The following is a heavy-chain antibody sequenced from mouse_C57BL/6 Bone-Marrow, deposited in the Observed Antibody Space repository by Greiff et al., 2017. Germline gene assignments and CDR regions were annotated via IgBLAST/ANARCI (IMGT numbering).Heavy chain of an antibody. D-gene: IGHD4-1*01. CDR2: IDPSDSYT. J-gene: IGHJ2*01. CDR1: GYTFTSYW. V-gene: IGHV1-69*01. Sequence: QVHVKQPGAELVMPGASVKLSCKASGYTFTSYWMHWVKQRPGQGLEWIGEIDPSDSYTNYNQKLKGKSTLTVDKSSSTAYMQLSSLTSEDSAVYYCARERLTGDFDYWGQGTTLTVSS. CDR3: ARERLTGDFDY.